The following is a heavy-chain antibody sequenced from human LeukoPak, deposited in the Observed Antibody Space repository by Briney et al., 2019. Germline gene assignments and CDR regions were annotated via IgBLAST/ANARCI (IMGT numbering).Heavy chain of an antibody. J-gene: IGHJ5*02. V-gene: IGHV3-33*01. D-gene: IGHD6-13*01. Sequence: PGGSLRLSCAASGFTFSNYGMHWVRQAPGKGLEWVAVICYDGSYKSYGDSVKGRFTISRDNSKNTLFLQMNSLRADDTAVYYCARDTLIAAPKTGTVTRIGWFDTWGQGTLVTVSS. CDR2: ICYDGSYK. CDR3: ARDTLIAAPKTGTVTRIGWFDT. CDR1: GFTFSNYG.